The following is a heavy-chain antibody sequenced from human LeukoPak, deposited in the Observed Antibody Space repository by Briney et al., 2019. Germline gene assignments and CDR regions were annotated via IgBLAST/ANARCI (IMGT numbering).Heavy chain of an antibody. D-gene: IGHD6-19*01. CDR2: INHSGST. V-gene: IGHV4-34*01. CDR3: VRGSDRAVAGPFDY. J-gene: IGHJ4*02. CDR1: GGSFSGHY. Sequence: LETLSLTCAVYGGSFSGHYWSWIRQPPGKGLEWIGEINHSGSTNYNPSLKSRVTMSVDTSKNQFSLKLSSVTAADTAVFYCVRGSDRAVAGPFDYWGQGTLVTVSS.